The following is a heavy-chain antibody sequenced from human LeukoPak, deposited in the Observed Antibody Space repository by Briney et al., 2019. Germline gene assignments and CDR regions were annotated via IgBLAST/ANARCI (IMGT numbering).Heavy chain of an antibody. CDR1: GFTFSSYA. Sequence: GGSLRLSCAASGFTFSSYAMSWVRQAPGKGLEWVSAISGSGGSTYYAASVKGRCTISRDNSKNTLHLQMNSLRAEDTAVYYCAKADRRLYYYYMDVWGKGTTVTVSS. CDR3: AKADRRLYYYYMDV. V-gene: IGHV3-23*01. CDR2: ISGSGGST. J-gene: IGHJ6*03.